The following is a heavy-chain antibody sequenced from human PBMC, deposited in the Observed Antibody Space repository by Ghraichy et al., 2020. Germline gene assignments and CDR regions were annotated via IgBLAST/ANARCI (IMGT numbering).Heavy chain of an antibody. CDR1: GGSFSGYY. Sequence: SETLSLTCAVYGGSFSGYYWSWIRQPPGKGLEWIGEINHSGSTNYNPSLKSRVTISVDTSKNQFSLKLSSVTAADTAVYYCAREIGGGVTFRYDSLYYFDYWGQGTLVTVSS. J-gene: IGHJ4*02. V-gene: IGHV4-34*01. D-gene: IGHD3-22*01. CDR2: INHSGST. CDR3: AREIGGGVTFRYDSLYYFDY.